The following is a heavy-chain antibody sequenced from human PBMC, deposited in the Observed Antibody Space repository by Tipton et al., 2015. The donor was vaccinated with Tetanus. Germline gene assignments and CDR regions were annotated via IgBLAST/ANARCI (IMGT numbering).Heavy chain of an antibody. J-gene: IGHJ4*02. D-gene: IGHD5-24*01. V-gene: IGHV5-51*01. CDR1: GYNFNNKW. Sequence: QSGAEVKKPGESLKISCKGSGYNFNNKWIGWVRQMPGKGPEWMGIIYPGDSDLRYSPSLQGQVTISADKFISTAYLQWSSLKASDTAMYYCARHNGYNAVDFWGQGTLVTVSS. CDR2: IYPGDSDL. CDR3: ARHNGYNAVDF.